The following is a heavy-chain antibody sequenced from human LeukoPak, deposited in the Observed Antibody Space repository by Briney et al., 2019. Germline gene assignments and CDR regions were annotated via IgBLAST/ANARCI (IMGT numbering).Heavy chain of an antibody. CDR1: GGSFSGYY. D-gene: IGHD3-10*01. J-gene: IGHJ6*02. V-gene: IGHV4-34*01. Sequence: PSETLSLTCAAYGGSFSGYYWSWIRQPPGKGLEWIGEINHSGSTNYNPSLKSRVTISVDTSKNQFSLKLSSVTAADTAVYYCARGSGGSGSMDVWGQGTTVTVSS. CDR2: INHSGST. CDR3: ARGSGGSGSMDV.